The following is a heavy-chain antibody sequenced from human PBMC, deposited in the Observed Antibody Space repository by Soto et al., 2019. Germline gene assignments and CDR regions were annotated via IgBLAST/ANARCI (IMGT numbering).Heavy chain of an antibody. J-gene: IGHJ5*02. Sequence: QVQLQELGPGLVKPSETLSLTCTVSGGSISSYYWSWIRQPPGKGLEWIGYIYYSGSTNYNPSLKSRVTISVDTSKNQFSLKLSSVTAADTAVYYCARGGTYDFWSGYNINWFDPWGQGTLVTVSS. CDR2: IYYSGST. CDR1: GGSISSYY. D-gene: IGHD3-3*01. CDR3: ARGGTYDFWSGYNINWFDP. V-gene: IGHV4-59*01.